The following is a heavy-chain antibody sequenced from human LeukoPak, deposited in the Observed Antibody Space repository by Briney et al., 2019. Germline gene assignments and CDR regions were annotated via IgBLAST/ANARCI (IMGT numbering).Heavy chain of an antibody. J-gene: IGHJ4*02. CDR1: GYTFTGYY. Sequence: ASVKVSCKASGYTFTGYYMHWVRQAPGQGLEWMGWNNPNSGGTNYAQKFQGRVTMTRDTSISTAYMELSRLRSDDTAVYYCARGIWDSSGTGDHWGQGTLVTVSS. CDR2: NNPNSGGT. V-gene: IGHV1-2*02. CDR3: ARGIWDSSGTGDH. D-gene: IGHD3-22*01.